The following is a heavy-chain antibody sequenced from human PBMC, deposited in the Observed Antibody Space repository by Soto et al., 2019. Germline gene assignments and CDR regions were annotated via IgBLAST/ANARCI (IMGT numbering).Heavy chain of an antibody. J-gene: IGHJ4*02. V-gene: IGHV3-33*01. Sequence: GGSLRLSCAASGFTFSSYGMHWVRQAPGKGLEWVAVIWYDGSNKYYADSVKGRFTISRDNSKNTLYLQMNSLRAEDTAVYYCARDRGSHSSWYWASDYWGQGTLVTVSS. CDR3: ARDRGSHSSWYWASDY. CDR2: IWYDGSNK. CDR1: GFTFSSYG. D-gene: IGHD6-13*01.